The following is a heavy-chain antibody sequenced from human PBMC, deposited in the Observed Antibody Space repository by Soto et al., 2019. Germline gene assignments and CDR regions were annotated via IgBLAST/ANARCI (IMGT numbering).Heavy chain of an antibody. V-gene: IGHV1-18*01. J-gene: IGHJ4*02. CDR3: ARDWEQQLVPKAAIL. Sequence: ASVKVSCKASGYTFTSYGISWVRQAPGQGLEWMGWISAYNGNTNYAQKLQGRVTMTTDTSTSTAYMELRSLRSDDTAVYYCARDWEQQLVPKAAILWGQGTLVTVSS. CDR2: ISAYNGNT. CDR1: GYTFTSYG. D-gene: IGHD6-13*01.